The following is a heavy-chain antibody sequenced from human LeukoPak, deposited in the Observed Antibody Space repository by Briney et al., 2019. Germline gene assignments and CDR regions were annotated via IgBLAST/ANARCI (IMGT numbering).Heavy chain of an antibody. Sequence: ASVKVSCKASGGTFSSYAISWVRQAPGQGLEWMGGIIPIFGTANYAQKFQGRVTITADESTSTAYMELSSLRSEDTAVYYCARGLGSVPAAIRLDYYYYMDVWGKGTTVTVSS. CDR2: IIPIFGTA. CDR3: ARGLGSVPAAIRLDYYYYMDV. J-gene: IGHJ6*03. V-gene: IGHV1-69*13. CDR1: GGTFSSYA. D-gene: IGHD2-2*02.